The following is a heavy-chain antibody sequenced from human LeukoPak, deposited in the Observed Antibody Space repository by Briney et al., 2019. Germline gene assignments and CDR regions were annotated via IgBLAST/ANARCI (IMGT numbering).Heavy chain of an antibody. Sequence: GESLRLSCAASGFTFSSFWIHWVRQPPGKGLVWVSRINSDGSSTTYADSVKGRFTISRDNAKNTVYLQMNSLRAEDTAVYYCAREVRSTGNFDYWGQGTLVTVSS. CDR2: INSDGSST. CDR1: GFTFSSFW. J-gene: IGHJ4*02. CDR3: AREVRSTGNFDY. D-gene: IGHD5/OR15-5a*01. V-gene: IGHV3-74*01.